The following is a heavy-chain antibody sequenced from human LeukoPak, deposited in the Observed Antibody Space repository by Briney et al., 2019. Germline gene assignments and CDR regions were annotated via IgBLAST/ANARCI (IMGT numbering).Heavy chain of an antibody. CDR2: IRWKSGSI. CDR3: AARRGAAAGTDYFDD. CDR1: GFTFSSYA. J-gene: IGHJ4*02. D-gene: IGHD6-13*01. V-gene: IGHV3-9*03. Sequence: PGGSLRLSCAASGFTFSSYAMSWVRQAPGKGLEWVSGIRWKSGSIAYADSVKGRFTISRDNAKNSLHLQMNSLRVEDMALYYCAARRGAAAGTDYFDDWGQGTLVTVSS.